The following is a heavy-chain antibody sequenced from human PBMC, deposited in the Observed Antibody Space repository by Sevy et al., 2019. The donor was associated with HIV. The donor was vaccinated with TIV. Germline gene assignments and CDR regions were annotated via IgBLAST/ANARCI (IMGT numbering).Heavy chain of an antibody. Sequence: GGSLRLSCAASGFTFSSYSMNWVRQAPGKGLEWVSYISSSSSTIYNADSVKGRLTISRDNAKNSLYLQMNSLRAEDTAVYYCARANRGYSPDYWGQGTLVTVSS. CDR1: GFTFSSYS. V-gene: IGHV3-48*01. D-gene: IGHD5-18*01. CDR3: ARANRGYSPDY. J-gene: IGHJ4*02. CDR2: ISSSSSTI.